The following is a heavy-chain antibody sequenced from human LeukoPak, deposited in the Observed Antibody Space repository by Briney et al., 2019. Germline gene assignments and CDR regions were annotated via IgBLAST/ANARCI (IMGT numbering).Heavy chain of an antibody. CDR1: GFTVSSNY. CDR3: VGDCSGGSCWTGENY. CDR2: IYSGGST. J-gene: IGHJ4*02. D-gene: IGHD2-15*01. Sequence: GGSLRLSCAASGFTVSSNYMSWVRQAPGKGLEWVSVIYSGGSTYYADSVKGRFTISRDNSKNTLYLQMNSLRAEDTAVYYRVGDCSGGSCWTGENYWGQGTLVTVPS. V-gene: IGHV3-66*01.